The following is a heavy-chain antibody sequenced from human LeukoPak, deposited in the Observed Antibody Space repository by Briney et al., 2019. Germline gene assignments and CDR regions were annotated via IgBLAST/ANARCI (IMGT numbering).Heavy chain of an antibody. J-gene: IGHJ5*02. CDR1: GYTFTGYY. Sequence: ASVKVSCKASGYTFTGYYMHWVRQAPGQGLERMGWINPNSGGTNYAQKFQGRVTMTRDTSISTAYMELSRLRSDDTAVYYCARVLAYCSSTSCFNWFDPWGQGTLVTVSS. V-gene: IGHV1-2*02. CDR3: ARVLAYCSSTSCFNWFDP. D-gene: IGHD2-2*01. CDR2: INPNSGGT.